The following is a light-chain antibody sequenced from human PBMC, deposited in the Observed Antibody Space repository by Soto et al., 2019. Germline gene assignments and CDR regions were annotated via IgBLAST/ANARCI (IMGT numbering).Light chain of an antibody. J-gene: IGLJ2*01. V-gene: IGLV2-14*01. CDR2: DVS. Sequence: QFALTQPASVSGSPGQSITISCTGTSDDIGAYNYVSWYQQHPGKAPELMIYDVSNRPSGVSNRFSGSKSGNTASLTISGLQAEDEADYYCSSYTSSSTLVFGGGTQLTDL. CDR1: SDDIGAYNY. CDR3: SSYTSSSTLV.